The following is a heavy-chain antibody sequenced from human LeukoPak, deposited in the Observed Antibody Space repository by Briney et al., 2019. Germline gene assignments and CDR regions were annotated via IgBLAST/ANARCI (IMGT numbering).Heavy chain of an antibody. CDR2: INHSGST. D-gene: IGHD3-22*01. CDR3: ARAPYYYDSSGYYLRWFDP. Sequence: SETLSLTCAVYGGSFSGYYWSWIRQPPGKGLEWIGEINHSGSTNYNPSLKSRVNISVDTSKNQFSLKLSSVTAADTAVYYCARAPYYYDSSGYYLRWFDPWGQGTLVPVSS. V-gene: IGHV4-34*01. CDR1: GGSFSGYY. J-gene: IGHJ5*02.